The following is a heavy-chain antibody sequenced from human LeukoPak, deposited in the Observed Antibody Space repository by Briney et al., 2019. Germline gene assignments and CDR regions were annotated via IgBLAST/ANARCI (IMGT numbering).Heavy chain of an antibody. D-gene: IGHD3-3*01. V-gene: IGHV3-48*01. J-gene: IGHJ5*02. CDR2: ISSSSSST. CDR3: ARDAASGNNWFDP. CDR1: GFTFSSYS. Sequence: GGSLRLSCAASGFTFSSYSMNWVRQAPGKGLEWVSYISSSSSSTYYADSVKGRFTISRDNTKKSLYLLIDSLRAEDTAVYYCARDAASGNNWFDPWGQGTLVTVSS.